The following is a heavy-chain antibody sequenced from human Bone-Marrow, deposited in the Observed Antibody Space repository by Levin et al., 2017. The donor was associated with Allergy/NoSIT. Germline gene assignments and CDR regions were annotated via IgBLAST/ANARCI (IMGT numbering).Heavy chain of an antibody. D-gene: IGHD3-10*01. CDR3: AREDRSGSFDV. V-gene: IGHV4-31*03. Sequence: PSETLSLTCSVSGGSISSGGYYWTWIRQHPEWGLQWLGYIFYSGPTSSRPSLKSRVSISVDTSKNQFSLRLTSVTAADTAVYFCAREDRSGSFDVWGQGTVVTVSS. J-gene: IGHJ3*01. CDR2: IFYSGPT. CDR1: GGSISSGGYY.